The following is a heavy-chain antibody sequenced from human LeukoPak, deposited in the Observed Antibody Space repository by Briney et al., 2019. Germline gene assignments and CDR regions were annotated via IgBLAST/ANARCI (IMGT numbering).Heavy chain of an antibody. V-gene: IGHV4-34*01. CDR3: ERVTRKYVRSFDY. J-gene: IGHJ4*02. CDR2: INHSGST. D-gene: IGHD3-10*01. Sequence: SETLSLTCAVYGGSFSGYYWSWIRQPPGKGLEWIGEINHSGSTNYNPSLKSRVTITVDTSKNQFSLKLSSVTAADTAVYYCERVTRKYVRSFDYWGQGTLVTVSS. CDR1: GGSFSGYY.